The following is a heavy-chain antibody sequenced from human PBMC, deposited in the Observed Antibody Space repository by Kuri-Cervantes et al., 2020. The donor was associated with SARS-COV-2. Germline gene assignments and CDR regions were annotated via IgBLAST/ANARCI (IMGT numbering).Heavy chain of an antibody. Sequence: GGSLRLSCAASGFTFSSYAMHWVRQAPGKGLEWVAVISYDGSNKYYADSVKGRSTISRDNSKNTLYLQMNSLRAEDTAVYYCAREGAAPNDAFDIWGQGTMVTDSS. CDR3: AREGAAPNDAFDI. CDR1: GFTFSSYA. D-gene: IGHD3-16*01. J-gene: IGHJ3*02. CDR2: ISYDGSNK. V-gene: IGHV3-30-3*01.